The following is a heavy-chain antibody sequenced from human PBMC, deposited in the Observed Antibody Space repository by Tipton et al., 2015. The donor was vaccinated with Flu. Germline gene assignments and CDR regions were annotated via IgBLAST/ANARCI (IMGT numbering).Heavy chain of an antibody. CDR1: GSSINKSY. CDR2: IYYSGST. V-gene: IGHV4-59*08. CDR3: ARRKTVTTRLTYFDY. D-gene: IGHD4-17*01. J-gene: IGHJ4*02. Sequence: GLVKPSETLSLICTVSGSSINKSYWSWIRQPPGKGLEWIGYIYYSGSTNYNPSLKSRVTISVDTSKNQFSLKLSSVTAADTAVYYCARRKTVTTRLTYFDYWGQGTLVTVSS.